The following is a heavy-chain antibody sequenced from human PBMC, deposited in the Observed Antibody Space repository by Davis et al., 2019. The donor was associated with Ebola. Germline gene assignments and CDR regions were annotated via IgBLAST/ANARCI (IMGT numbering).Heavy chain of an antibody. CDR3: ARARAYYDADAFDI. CDR1: GFTFSDYG. Sequence: GESLKISCAASGFTFSDYGMHWVRQAPGKGLEWVAVISYDGTNTYYADSVMGRVTVSRDNSKNTLSLQMNSLRPEDTALYYCARARAYYDADAFDIWGQGTMVTVSS. V-gene: IGHV3-30*03. D-gene: IGHD3-22*01. J-gene: IGHJ3*02. CDR2: ISYDGTNT.